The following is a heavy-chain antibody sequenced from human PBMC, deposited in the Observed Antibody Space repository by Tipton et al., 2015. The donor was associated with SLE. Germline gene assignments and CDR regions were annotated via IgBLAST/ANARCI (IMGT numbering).Heavy chain of an antibody. J-gene: IGHJ4*02. D-gene: IGHD6-19*01. Sequence: TLSLTCTVSGGSISTYYWSWFRQPPGKGLEWIGYIYYSGSTNYNPSLKSRVTMSVDTTKNQFSLKVRSVTAADTAVYYCARGISSGWWNYWGQGNLVTVSS. CDR2: IYYSGST. V-gene: IGHV4-59*01. CDR1: GGSISTYY. CDR3: ARGISSGWWNY.